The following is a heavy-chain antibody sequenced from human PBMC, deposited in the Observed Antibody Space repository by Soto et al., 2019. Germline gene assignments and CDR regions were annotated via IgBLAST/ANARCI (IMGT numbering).Heavy chain of an antibody. CDR2: IIPILGIA. CDR1: GGTISSYT. CDR3: ARTAGTTTGGYFDY. V-gene: IGHV1-69*02. Sequence: ASVKVSCKASGGTISSYTISWVRQAPGQGLEWMGRIIPILGIANYAQKFQGRVTITADKSTSTVYMDLSSLRSEDTAVYYCARTAGTTTGGYFDYWGQGTPVTVSS. J-gene: IGHJ4*02. D-gene: IGHD1-26*01.